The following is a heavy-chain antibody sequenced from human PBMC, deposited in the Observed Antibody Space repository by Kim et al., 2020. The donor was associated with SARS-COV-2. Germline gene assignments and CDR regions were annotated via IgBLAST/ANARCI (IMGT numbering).Heavy chain of an antibody. Sequence: ASVKVSCKASGYTFTSYGISWVRQAPGQGLEWMGWISAYNGNTNYAQKLQGRVTMTTDTSTSTAYMELRSLRSDDTAVYYCARVGLELLFDPYGMDVWGQGTTVTVSS. CDR1: GYTFTSYG. J-gene: IGHJ6*02. CDR3: ARVGLELLFDPYGMDV. V-gene: IGHV1-18*01. CDR2: ISAYNGNT. D-gene: IGHD1-7*01.